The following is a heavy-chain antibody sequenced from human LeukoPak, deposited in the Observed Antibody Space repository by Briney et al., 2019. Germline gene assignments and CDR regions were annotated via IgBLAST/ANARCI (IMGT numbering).Heavy chain of an antibody. V-gene: IGHV4-59*01. CDR1: GGSISNYY. CDR3: ARVYRDDFWSGYSTHFDY. CDR2: IKYRGSA. D-gene: IGHD3-3*01. J-gene: IGHJ4*02. Sequence: PSETLSLTCTVSGGSISNYYWSWIRQPPGKGLEWIGYIKYRGSANSNPSLKSRVTISVDTSKNQFSLKLTSVTAADTAVYYCARVYRDDFWSGYSTHFDYWGQGTLVTVSS.